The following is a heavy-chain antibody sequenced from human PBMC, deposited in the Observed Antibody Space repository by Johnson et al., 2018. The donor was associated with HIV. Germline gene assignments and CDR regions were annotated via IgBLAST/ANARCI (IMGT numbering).Heavy chain of an antibody. J-gene: IGHJ3*02. V-gene: IGHV3-15*01. D-gene: IGHD4-17*01. Sequence: EVQLVESGGGLVKPGGSLRLSCAASGFTFSNAWMSWVRQAPGKGLEWVGRIKSKTDGGTTDYAAPVKGRFTISRDDSKNTLYLQMNSLKTEDTAVYYCTNYAGLGVFDIWGQGTMVTVSS. CDR1: GFTFSNAW. CDR2: IKSKTDGGTT. CDR3: TNYAGLGVFDI.